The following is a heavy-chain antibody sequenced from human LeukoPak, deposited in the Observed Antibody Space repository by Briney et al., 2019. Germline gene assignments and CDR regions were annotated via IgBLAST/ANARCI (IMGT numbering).Heavy chain of an antibody. CDR3: ARLSGSYYIFDY. CDR2: ITTYNGYT. V-gene: IGHV1-18*01. D-gene: IGHD1-26*01. J-gene: IGHJ4*02. Sequence: GASVKVSCKASGYTFTNYGISWMRQAPRQGLEWMGWITTYNGYTNYAQKFQGRVTMTTDTSTSTAYMELRSLRSDDAAVYYCARLSGSYYIFDYWGQGTLVTVSS. CDR1: GYTFTNYG.